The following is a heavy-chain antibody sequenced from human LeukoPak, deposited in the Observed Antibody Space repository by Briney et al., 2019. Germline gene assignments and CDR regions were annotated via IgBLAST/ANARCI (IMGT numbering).Heavy chain of an antibody. Sequence: SETLSLTCTASGGSISSYYWSWIRQPPGKGLEWIGYIYYSGSTNYNPSLKSRVTISLDRSKNQFSLMLRSVTAADTAVYYCARAVGSSESNWFDPWGQGTLATVSS. V-gene: IGHV4-59*08. D-gene: IGHD1-26*01. CDR3: ARAVGSSESNWFDP. J-gene: IGHJ5*02. CDR2: IYYSGST. CDR1: GGSISSYY.